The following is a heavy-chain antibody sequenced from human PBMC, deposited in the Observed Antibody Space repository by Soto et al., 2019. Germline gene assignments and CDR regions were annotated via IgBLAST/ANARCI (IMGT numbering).Heavy chain of an antibody. CDR1: GGTFSSYA. D-gene: IGHD2-21*02. J-gene: IGHJ2*01. CDR2: IIPIFGTA. V-gene: IGHV1-69*12. CDR3: ARAPQPTNTVVTPWYFDL. Sequence: QVQLVQSGAEVKKPGSSVKVSCKASGGTFSSYAISWVRQAPGQGLEWMGGIIPIFGTANYAQKFQGRVTITADESTSTAHMELSSLRSEDTAVYYCARAPQPTNTVVTPWYFDLWGRGTLVTVSS.